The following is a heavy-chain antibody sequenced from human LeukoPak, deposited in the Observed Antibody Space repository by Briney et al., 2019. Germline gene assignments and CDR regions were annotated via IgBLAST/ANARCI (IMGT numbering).Heavy chain of an antibody. CDR3: ARDSGSYLQPTDY. Sequence: GGSLRLSCAASGFTSTNTWMTWVRQAPGKGLEWVGRIKSSSDGGTTDYAAPVKGRFTISRDNSKNTLYLQMDSLRAEDAAVYHCARDSGSYLQPTDYWGQGTLVTVSS. CDR2: IKSSSDGGTT. D-gene: IGHD1-26*01. CDR1: GFTSTNTW. J-gene: IGHJ4*02. V-gene: IGHV3-15*01.